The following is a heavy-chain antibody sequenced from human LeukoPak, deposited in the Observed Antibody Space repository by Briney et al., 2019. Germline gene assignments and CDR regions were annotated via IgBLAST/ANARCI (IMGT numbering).Heavy chain of an antibody. V-gene: IGHV3-21*04. CDR2: TSSSSSYI. Sequence: TGGSLRLSCAASGFTFSSYSMNWVRQAPGKGLEWVSSTSSSSSYIYYADSVKGRFTISRDNSKSTLYLQMNSLRAEDTAVYYCAKPWREDGDYWSFNYWGQGTLVTVSS. CDR3: AKPWREDGDYWSFNY. J-gene: IGHJ4*02. D-gene: IGHD4-17*01. CDR1: GFTFSSYS.